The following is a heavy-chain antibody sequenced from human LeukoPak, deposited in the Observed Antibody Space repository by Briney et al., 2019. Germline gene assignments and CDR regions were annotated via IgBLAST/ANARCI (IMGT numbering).Heavy chain of an antibody. CDR2: IRYDGSNK. V-gene: IGHV3-30*02. CDR1: GFTFSDYA. Sequence: GGSLRLSCAASGFTFSDYAMHWVRQAPGKGLDWLTFIRYDGSNKYYADSLKGRFTISRDNSKNTLYLQMNNLRSEDTAVYYCAKEAFVYSGYFPLNYWGQGTLVTVSS. D-gene: IGHD3-22*01. J-gene: IGHJ4*02. CDR3: AKEAFVYSGYFPLNY.